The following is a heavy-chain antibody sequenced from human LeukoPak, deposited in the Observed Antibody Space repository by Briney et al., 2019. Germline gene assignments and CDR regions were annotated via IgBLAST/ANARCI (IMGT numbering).Heavy chain of an antibody. CDR1: GFTFSSYW. CDR2: IKQDGSEK. Sequence: GGSLRLSCVASGFTFSSYWMSWVRQAPGKGLEWVANIKQDGSEKYYVDSVKGRFTISRDNAKNSLYLQMNSLRAEDTAVYYCAREITAGTTRGPYYYGMDVWGQGTTVTVSS. J-gene: IGHJ6*02. V-gene: IGHV3-7*01. D-gene: IGHD1-7*01. CDR3: AREITAGTTRGPYYYGMDV.